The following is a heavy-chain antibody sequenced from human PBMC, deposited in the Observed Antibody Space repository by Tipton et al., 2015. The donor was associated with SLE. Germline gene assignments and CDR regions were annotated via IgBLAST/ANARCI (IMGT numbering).Heavy chain of an antibody. J-gene: IGHJ3*02. CDR2: ISGSGGST. V-gene: IGHV3-23*01. D-gene: IGHD2-15*01. CDR3: AKIPFYIVVVVAASAFDI. CDR1: GFTFSSYA. Sequence: SLRLSCAASGFTFSSYAMSWVRQAPGKGLEWVSAISGSGGSTYYADSVKGRFTISRDNSKNTLYLQMNSLRAEDTAVYYCAKIPFYIVVVVAASAFDIWGQGTMVTVSS.